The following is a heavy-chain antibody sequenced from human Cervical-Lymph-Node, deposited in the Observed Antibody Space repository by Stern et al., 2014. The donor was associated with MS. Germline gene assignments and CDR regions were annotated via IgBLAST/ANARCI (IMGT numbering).Heavy chain of an antibody. CDR2: IYPGDSDT. CDR1: EYKFTNQW. Sequence: EVQLVESGAEVKKPGESLKISCKTSEYKFTNQWIAWVRQMPGKGLEFMGIIYPGDSDTRYNPSFQGQVIISADKSINTAYLQWSSLKASDTAMYYCATHPVGPWGQGTLVTVSS. CDR3: ATHPVGP. J-gene: IGHJ5*02. V-gene: IGHV5-51*01.